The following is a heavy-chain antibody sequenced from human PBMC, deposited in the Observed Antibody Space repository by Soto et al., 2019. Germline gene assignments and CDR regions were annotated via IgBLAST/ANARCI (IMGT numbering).Heavy chain of an antibody. J-gene: IGHJ4*02. CDR3: ARGGGYDY. CDR1: GVSINSGDDY. V-gene: IGHV4-30-4*01. D-gene: IGHD3-22*01. CDR2: IYSSGST. Sequence: SETLSLTCIVSGVSINSGDDYWSWIRQPPGKGLEWIGYIYSSGSTYYNPSLRSRVTISADTSKNQFSLKLTSVTAADTAVYYCARGGGYDYWGQGALVT.